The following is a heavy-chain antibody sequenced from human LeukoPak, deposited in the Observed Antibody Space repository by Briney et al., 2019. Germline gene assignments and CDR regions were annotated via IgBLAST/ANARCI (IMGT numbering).Heavy chain of an antibody. CDR1: GGSFSGYY. D-gene: IGHD3-3*01. CDR3: AKHRIYDFWSGYYFILFDFDY. J-gene: IGHJ4*02. Sequence: SETLSLTCAVYGGSFSGYYWSWIRQPPGKGLEWIGEINHSGSTNYNPSLKSRVTISVDTSKNQFSLKLSSVTAADTAVYYCAKHRIYDFWSGYYFILFDFDYWGQGTLVTVSS. CDR2: INHSGST. V-gene: IGHV4-34*01.